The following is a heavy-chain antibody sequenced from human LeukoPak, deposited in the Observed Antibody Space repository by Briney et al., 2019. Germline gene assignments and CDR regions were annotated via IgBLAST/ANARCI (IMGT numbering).Heavy chain of an antibody. D-gene: IGHD3-9*01. V-gene: IGHV1-3*03. CDR3: ARGLYDILTGSRWFDP. J-gene: IGHJ5*02. CDR1: GYTFTSYA. Sequence: ASVKVSCKASGYTFTSYAMHWVRQAPGQRLEWMGWINAGNGNTKYSQEFQGRVTITRNTSISTAYMELSSLRSEDTAVYYCARGLYDILTGSRWFDPWGQGTLVTVSS. CDR2: INAGNGNT.